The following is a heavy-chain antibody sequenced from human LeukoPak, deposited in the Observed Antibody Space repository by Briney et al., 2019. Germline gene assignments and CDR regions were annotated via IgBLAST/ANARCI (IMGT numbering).Heavy chain of an antibody. CDR3: AKASLRYFDWFSDY. D-gene: IGHD3-9*01. CDR2: ISYDGSNK. Sequence: GGSLRLSCAASGFTFSSYAMHWVRQAPGKGLEWVAVISYDGSNKYYADSVKGRFTISRDNSRNTLHLPMNSLRAEDTAVYSCAKASLRYFDWFSDYWGQGTLVTVSS. J-gene: IGHJ4*02. CDR1: GFTFSSYA. V-gene: IGHV3-30*18.